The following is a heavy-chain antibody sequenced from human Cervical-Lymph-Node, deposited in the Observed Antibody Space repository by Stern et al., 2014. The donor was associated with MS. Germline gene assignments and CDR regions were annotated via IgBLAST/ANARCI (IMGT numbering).Heavy chain of an antibody. D-gene: IGHD6-19*01. V-gene: IGHV4-61*02. CDR2: TYTSGST. CDR3: ARGYSSGLDYFDY. J-gene: IGHJ4*02. Sequence: VQLVESGPGLVKPSQTLSLTCTVSGGSISSGSHYWSWIRQPAGKGLEWIGRTYTSGSTNYNPSPKSRVTISVDTSKNHFSRKGSSVTAADTAVYYCARGYSSGLDYFDYWGQGTLVTVSS. CDR1: GGSISSGSHY.